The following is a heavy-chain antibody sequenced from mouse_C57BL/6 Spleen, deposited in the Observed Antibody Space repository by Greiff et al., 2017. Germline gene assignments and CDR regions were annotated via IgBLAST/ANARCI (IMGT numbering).Heavy chain of an antibody. V-gene: IGHV1-55*01. J-gene: IGHJ2*01. Sequence: QVQLQQPGAELVKPGASVKMSCKASGYTFTSYWITWVKQRPGQGLEWIGDIYPGSGSTNYNEKFKSKATLTVDTSSSTAYMQLSSLTSEDSAVYYCARRGITTVVAPFDYWGQGTTRTVSS. D-gene: IGHD1-1*01. CDR2: IYPGSGST. CDR1: GYTFTSYW. CDR3: ARRGITTVVAPFDY.